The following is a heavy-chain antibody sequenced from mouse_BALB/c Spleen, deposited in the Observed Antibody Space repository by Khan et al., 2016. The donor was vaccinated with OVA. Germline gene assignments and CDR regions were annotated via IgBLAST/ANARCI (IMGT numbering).Heavy chain of an antibody. CDR3: ARDTTVESYWYFDV. D-gene: IGHD1-1*01. CDR1: GFSLTSYG. CDR2: IRAGGST. V-gene: IGHV2-9*02. Sequence: VQLQESGPGLVAPSQSLSITCTVSGFSLTSYGVHWVRQPPGKGLEWLGVIRAGGSTNYNSALLSRLSISKDNSKSQVFLKMNSLQTDDTAMYYCARDTTVESYWYFDVWGAGTTVTVSS. J-gene: IGHJ1*01.